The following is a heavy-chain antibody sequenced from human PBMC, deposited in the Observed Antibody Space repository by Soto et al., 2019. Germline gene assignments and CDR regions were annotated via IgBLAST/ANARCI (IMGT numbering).Heavy chain of an antibody. CDR3: ARADSYCGYYAEIDY. CDR1: GYTFTSYG. V-gene: IGHV1-18*01. D-gene: IGHD3-22*01. CDR2: ISAYNGNT. Sequence: QVQLVQSGAEVKTHAASVKYSCKSSGYTFTSYGISWVRQAPGQGLEWMGWISAYNGNTNYAQKLQGRVTMTTDTSTSTAYMELRRLRSDDTAVYYCARADSYCGYYAEIDYWGQGTLVTVSS. J-gene: IGHJ4*02.